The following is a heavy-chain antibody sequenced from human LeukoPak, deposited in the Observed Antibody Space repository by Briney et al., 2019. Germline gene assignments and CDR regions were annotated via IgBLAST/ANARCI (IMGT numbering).Heavy chain of an antibody. Sequence: SETLSLTCTVSGGSISSGGSYWRWIRQHPGKGLECIGYIYYSGSTYYNPSLKSRVTISVDTSKNQFSLKLSSVTAADTAVYYCAGGIVVVAATPFAFDIWGQGTMVTVSS. D-gene: IGHD2-15*01. CDR1: GGSISSGGSY. CDR2: IYYSGST. V-gene: IGHV4-31*03. J-gene: IGHJ3*02. CDR3: AGGIVVVAATPFAFDI.